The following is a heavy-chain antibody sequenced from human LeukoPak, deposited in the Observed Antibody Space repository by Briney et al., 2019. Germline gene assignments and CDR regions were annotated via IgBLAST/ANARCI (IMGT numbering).Heavy chain of an antibody. CDR3: AREEGIAAAAYFDY. CDR2: IKQDGSEK. V-gene: IGHV3-7*01. Sequence: GGSLRLSCAASGFTFGSYWMSWVRQAPGKGLEWVANIKQDGSEKYYVDSVKGRFTISRDNAKNSLYLQMNSLRAEDTAVYYCAREEGIAAAAYFDYWGQGTLVTVSS. J-gene: IGHJ4*02. CDR1: GFTFGSYW. D-gene: IGHD6-13*01.